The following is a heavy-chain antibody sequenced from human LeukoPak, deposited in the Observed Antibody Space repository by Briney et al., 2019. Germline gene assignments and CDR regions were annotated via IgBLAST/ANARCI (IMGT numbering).Heavy chain of an antibody. D-gene: IGHD3-16*01. CDR1: RFTFKNYG. J-gene: IGHJ4*02. CDR3: ARSLGETTFDY. CDR2: IYYDGSKK. V-gene: IGHV3-33*01. Sequence: GGSLRLSCAASRFTFKNYGMHWVRQASGKGLEWVAVIYYDGSKKYYADSVKGRFTISRDNSKNTVHLEMSSLRVEDTAVYHCARSLGETTFDYWGQGTLVTVSP.